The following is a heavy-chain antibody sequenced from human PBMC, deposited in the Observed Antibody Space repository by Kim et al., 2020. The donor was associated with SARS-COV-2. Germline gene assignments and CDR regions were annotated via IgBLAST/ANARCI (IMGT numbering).Heavy chain of an antibody. CDR3: ARATRGYNYAIDY. CDR2: IYYTGSA. J-gene: IGHJ4*02. Sequence: SETLSLTCSVSGGSISYYYWSWIRQPPGKGLEWIGSIYYTGSANYNPSLKSRVTISVDTSKNQFSLKLSSVTAADTAVYYCARATRGYNYAIDYWGQGTLVTVSS. D-gene: IGHD5-18*01. V-gene: IGHV4-59*08. CDR1: GGSISYYY.